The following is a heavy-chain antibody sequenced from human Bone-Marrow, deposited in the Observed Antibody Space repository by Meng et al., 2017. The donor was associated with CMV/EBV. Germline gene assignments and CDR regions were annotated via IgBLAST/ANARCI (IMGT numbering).Heavy chain of an antibody. J-gene: IGHJ6*02. D-gene: IGHD6-13*01. V-gene: IGHV1-2*06. CDR1: GYSFSGYY. CDR3: ARYGIAAAGMGGDYYYGMDV. Sequence: ASVKVSCKASGYSFSGYYIHWLRQAPGQGLEWLGRINPNSGGTGYGQKFQGRVTRTRDMYTSTNCMELSSLRSEDTAVYYCARYGIAAAGMGGDYYYGMDVWGQGTTVTVSS. CDR2: INPNSGGT.